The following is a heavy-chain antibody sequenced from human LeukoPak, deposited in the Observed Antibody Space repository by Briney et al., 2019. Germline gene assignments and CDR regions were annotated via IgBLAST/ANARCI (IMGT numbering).Heavy chain of an antibody. CDR2: ISWDSRNI. V-gene: IGHV3-9*01. Sequence: GRSLRLSCAASGFTFDDYAMFWVRQAPGKGLEWVSGISWDSRNIGYAASVKGRFTTSRDNGKNSLYLQMNSLRPDDTALYYCARGNRDTSGFYFYYGMDVWGPGSTVTVPS. CDR1: GFTFDDYA. J-gene: IGHJ6*02. D-gene: IGHD6-19*01. CDR3: ARGNRDTSGFYFYYGMDV.